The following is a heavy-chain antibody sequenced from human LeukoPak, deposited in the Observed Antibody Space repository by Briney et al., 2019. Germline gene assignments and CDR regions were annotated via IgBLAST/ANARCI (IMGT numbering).Heavy chain of an antibody. D-gene: IGHD6-6*01. V-gene: IGHV1-8*01. CDR1: GYTFTSYD. Sequence: ASVKVSCKASGYTFTSYDINWVRQATGQGPEWMGWMNPNSGNTGYAQKFQGRVTMTRNTSISTAYMELSSLRSEDTAVYYCARATIEYSSSSGGYYFDYWGQGTLVTVSS. CDR3: ARATIEYSSSSGGYYFDY. CDR2: MNPNSGNT. J-gene: IGHJ4*02.